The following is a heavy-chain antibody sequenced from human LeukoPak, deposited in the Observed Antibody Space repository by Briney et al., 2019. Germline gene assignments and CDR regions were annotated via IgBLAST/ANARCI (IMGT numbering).Heavy chain of an antibody. Sequence: PGGSLRLSCAASGFTFSSYGMHWVRQAPGKGLEWVAVISYDGSNKYYADSVKGRFTISRDSSKNTLYLQMNSLRAEDTAVYYCAKDFSGYDYNLYAFDIWGQGTMVTVSS. D-gene: IGHD5-12*01. CDR2: ISYDGSNK. CDR3: AKDFSGYDYNLYAFDI. J-gene: IGHJ3*02. CDR1: GFTFSSYG. V-gene: IGHV3-30*18.